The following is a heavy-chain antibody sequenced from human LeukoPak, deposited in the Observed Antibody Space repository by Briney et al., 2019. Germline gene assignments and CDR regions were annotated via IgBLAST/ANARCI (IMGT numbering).Heavy chain of an antibody. CDR2: IWFDGTNK. D-gene: IGHD6-25*01. CDR1: GFTFSDFA. Sequence: PPGGSLRLSCAASGFTFSDFAMHWVRQAPGKGLEWVAVIWFDGTNKYYADSVKGRLTISRDNSRNTLYLQMNSLRADDTAVYYCARVRLFENWFTPWGLATLVTVSS. V-gene: IGHV3-33*01. CDR3: ARVRLFENWFTP. J-gene: IGHJ5*01.